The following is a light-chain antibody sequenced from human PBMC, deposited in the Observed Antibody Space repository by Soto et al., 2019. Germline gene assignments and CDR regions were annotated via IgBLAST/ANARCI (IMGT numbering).Light chain of an antibody. Sequence: EVMLTQSPGTLSLSPGERATLSCRASQSVSSNYLAWYQQKSGQAPRLLIYGASNRATGIPDRFSGSVSGTDFTLNIRRLEPEDFAVYYCQQYDTSPRTFGQGTKVEFK. CDR3: QQYDTSPRT. V-gene: IGKV3-20*01. J-gene: IGKJ1*01. CDR2: GAS. CDR1: QSVSSNY.